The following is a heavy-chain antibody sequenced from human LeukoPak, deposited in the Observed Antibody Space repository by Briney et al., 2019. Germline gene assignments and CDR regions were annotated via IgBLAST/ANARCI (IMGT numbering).Heavy chain of an antibody. Sequence: GGSLGLSCSASGFTFSSYAMHWVRQAPGKGLEYVSAISSNGGSTYYADSVKGRFTISRDNSKNTLYLQMSSLRAEDTAVYYFVKDGDDILTGYPYFDYWGQGTLVTVSS. D-gene: IGHD3-9*01. V-gene: IGHV3-64D*06. CDR3: VKDGDDILTGYPYFDY. CDR2: ISSNGGST. CDR1: GFTFSSYA. J-gene: IGHJ4*02.